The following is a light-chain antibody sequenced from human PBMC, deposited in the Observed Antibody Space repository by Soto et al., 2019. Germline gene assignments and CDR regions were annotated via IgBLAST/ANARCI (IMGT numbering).Light chain of an antibody. CDR1: QSSSW. V-gene: IGKV1-5*03. CDR2: KAS. Sequence: DIQMTQSPSTLSASVGDRVTITCRASQSSSWLAWYQQKPGKAPKLLIYKASSLESGIPSRFSGSGSGTELTLTISSPQPDDFATYYCQQYNSYSSWTFGQGTKVDIK. J-gene: IGKJ1*01. CDR3: QQYNSYSSWT.